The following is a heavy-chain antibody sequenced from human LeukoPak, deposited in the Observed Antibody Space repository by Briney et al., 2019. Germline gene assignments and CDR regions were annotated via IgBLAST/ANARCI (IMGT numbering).Heavy chain of an antibody. CDR1: GFTFDDYG. CDR2: INWNGGST. CDR3: ASGSYGSGSYYFHDGY. Sequence: RPGGSLRLSCAASGFTFDDYGMSWVRHAPGKGLEWVSGINWNGGSTGYADSVKGRFTISRDNAKNSLYLQMNSLRADATALYYCASGSYGSGSYYFHDGYWGQGTLVTVSS. V-gene: IGHV3-20*04. J-gene: IGHJ4*02. D-gene: IGHD3-10*01.